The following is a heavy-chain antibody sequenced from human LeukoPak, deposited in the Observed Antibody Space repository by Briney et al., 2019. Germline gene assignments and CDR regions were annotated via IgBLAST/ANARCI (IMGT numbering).Heavy chain of an antibody. J-gene: IGHJ6*02. CDR1: GGSISSGSYY. D-gene: IGHD2-2*01. V-gene: IGHV4-61*02. Sequence: SQTLSLTCTVSGGSISSGSYYWSWIRQPAGKGLEWIGRIYTSGSTNYNPSLNSRVTISVDTSKNQFSLKLSSVTAADTAVYYCARVPIVCSSTSCFYYGMDVWGQGTTVTVSS. CDR2: IYTSGST. CDR3: ARVPIVCSSTSCFYYGMDV.